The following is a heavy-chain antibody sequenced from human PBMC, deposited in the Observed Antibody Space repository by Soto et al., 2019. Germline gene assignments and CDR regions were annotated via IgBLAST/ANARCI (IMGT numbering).Heavy chain of an antibody. D-gene: IGHD3-22*01. V-gene: IGHV3-30-3*01. CDR2: ISYDGSNK. CDR3: ARDSSGYYYDAFDI. J-gene: IGHJ3*02. CDR1: GFTFSSYA. Sequence: GGSXRLSCAASGFTFSSYAMHWVRQAPGKGLEWVAVISYDGSNKYYADSVKGRFTISRDNSKNTLYLQMNSLRAEDTAVYYCARDSSGYYYDAFDIWGQGTMVTVSS.